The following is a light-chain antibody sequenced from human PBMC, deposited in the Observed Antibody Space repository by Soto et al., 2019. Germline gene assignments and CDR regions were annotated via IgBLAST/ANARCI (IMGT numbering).Light chain of an antibody. V-gene: IGKV3-20*01. Sequence: ETVLTQSPGTLSLSPGERVTLSCRASRTVASNYFAWYQQRPGQAPRLLMNGASTRATGVPDRFSGSGSGTDFTLTISRLEPEDFAVYYCQQYTNSRWTFGQGTKVDIK. CDR3: QQYTNSRWT. J-gene: IGKJ1*01. CDR2: GAS. CDR1: RTVASNY.